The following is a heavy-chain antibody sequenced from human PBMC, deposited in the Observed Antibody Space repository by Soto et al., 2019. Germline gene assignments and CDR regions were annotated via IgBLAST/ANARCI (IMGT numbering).Heavy chain of an antibody. Sequence: PSETLSLTCTVSGGSISSGGYYWSWIRQHPGKGLEWIGYIYYSGSTYYNPSLKSRVTISVDTSKNQFSLKLSSVTAADTAVYYCARSSSGWYYFDYWGQGTLVT. J-gene: IGHJ4*02. D-gene: IGHD6-19*01. CDR2: IYYSGST. CDR3: ARSSSGWYYFDY. CDR1: GGSISSGGYY. V-gene: IGHV4-31*03.